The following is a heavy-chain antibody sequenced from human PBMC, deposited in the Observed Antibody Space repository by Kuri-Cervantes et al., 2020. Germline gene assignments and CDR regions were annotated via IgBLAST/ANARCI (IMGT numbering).Heavy chain of an antibody. CDR3: AKSYYYYYMDV. J-gene: IGHJ6*03. V-gene: IGHV3-72*01. CDR1: GFIFNDHY. CDR2: GRNRANGYTS. Sequence: FLKIPFAASGFIFNDHYIDWVRQAPGKGLEWVGRGRNRANGYTSEYAASVKGRFSISRDDSQKSQYLQMNGLKVEDTAVYYCAKSYYYYYMDVWGKGTTVTVSS.